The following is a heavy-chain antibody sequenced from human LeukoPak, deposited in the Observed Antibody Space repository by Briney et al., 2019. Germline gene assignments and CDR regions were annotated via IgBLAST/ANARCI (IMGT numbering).Heavy chain of an antibody. D-gene: IGHD2-2*02. CDR3: AREPRYCSSTSCYTEYFQH. Sequence: ASVKVSCKASGGTFSSYAISWVRQAPGQGLEWMGGIIPIFGTANYAQKFQGRVTITADESTSTAYMELSSLRSEDTAVYYCAREPRYCSSTSCYTEYFQHWGQGTLVTVSS. CDR2: IIPIFGTA. V-gene: IGHV1-69*13. J-gene: IGHJ1*01. CDR1: GGTFSSYA.